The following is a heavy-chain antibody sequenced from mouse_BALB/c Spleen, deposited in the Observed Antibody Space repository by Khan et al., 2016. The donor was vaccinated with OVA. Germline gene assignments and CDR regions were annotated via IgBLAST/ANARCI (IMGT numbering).Heavy chain of an antibody. D-gene: IGHD2-3*01. J-gene: IGHJ4*01. CDR2: ISSSGST. CDR1: GYSITSDYA. CDR3: ARDGSRYNYAMDY. V-gene: IGHV3-2*02. Sequence: QREEAGPGLVKPSQSLSLTCTVTGYSITSDYAWNWIRQFPGNKLEWMGYISSSGSTNYNPALKSRISITRDTSKNQFFLQLNSVTTEDTATYYCARDGSRYNYAMDYWGQGTSVTVSS.